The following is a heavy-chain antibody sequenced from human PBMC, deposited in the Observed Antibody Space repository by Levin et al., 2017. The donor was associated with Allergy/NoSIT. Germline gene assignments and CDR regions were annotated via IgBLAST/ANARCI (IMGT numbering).Heavy chain of an antibody. CDR2: IYHSGTT. V-gene: IGHV4-39*01. D-gene: IGHD2-15*01. Sequence: SQTLSLPCTVSGGSIRNSGHYWGWIRQPPGKGLEWIGSIYHSGTTYYNASLKSRVTISVDTSKNQFSLKLRSVTAADTAMYYCARSGGTDLDWFDPWGQGTLITVSS. J-gene: IGHJ5*02. CDR3: ARSGGTDLDWFDP. CDR1: GGSIRNSGHY.